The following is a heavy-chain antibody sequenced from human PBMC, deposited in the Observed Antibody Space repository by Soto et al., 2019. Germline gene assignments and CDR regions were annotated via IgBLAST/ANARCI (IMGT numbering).Heavy chain of an antibody. CDR2: IWYDGSNK. CDR1: GFTFSSYG. J-gene: IGHJ5*02. V-gene: IGHV3-33*01. Sequence: PRLSCAASGFTFSSYGMHWVRQAPGKGLEWVAVIWYDGSNKYYADSVKGRFTISRDNSKNTLYLQMNSLRAEDTAVYYCARDRGITMVRGVEPGFDPWGQVTLVTVSS. D-gene: IGHD3-10*01. CDR3: ARDRGITMVRGVEPGFDP.